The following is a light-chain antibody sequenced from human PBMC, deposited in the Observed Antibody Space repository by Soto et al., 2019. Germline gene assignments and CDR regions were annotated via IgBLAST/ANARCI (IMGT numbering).Light chain of an antibody. CDR1: ESVSRN. J-gene: IGKJ1*01. CDR3: QQYDNWPRT. CDR2: DAS. Sequence: EVVMTQSPATLSVSPGERATLSCRASESVSRNLAWYQQKPGQPPRLLIYDASTRATRIPSRFSGSGSGTEFTLTISSLQSEDFAVYYCQQYDNWPRTFGQGTKVDIK. V-gene: IGKV3-15*01.